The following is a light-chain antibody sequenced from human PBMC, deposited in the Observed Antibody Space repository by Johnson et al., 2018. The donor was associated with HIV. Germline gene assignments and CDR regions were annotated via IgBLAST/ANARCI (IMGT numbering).Light chain of an antibody. Sequence: QSVLTQPPSVSAAPGQKVTISCSGSSSNIGNNYVSWYQQLPGTVPKLLIYENTRRPSGIPDRFSGSKSGTSATLGITGLQTGDEADYYCGTWDTSLSAGGVVGSGTKGTVL. V-gene: IGLV1-51*02. CDR3: GTWDTSLSAGGV. CDR2: ENT. CDR1: SSNIGNNY. J-gene: IGLJ1*01.